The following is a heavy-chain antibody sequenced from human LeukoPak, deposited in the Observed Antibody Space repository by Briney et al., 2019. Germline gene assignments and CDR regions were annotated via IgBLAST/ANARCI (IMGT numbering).Heavy chain of an antibody. CDR1: GFTFSSYG. V-gene: IGHV3-30*18. J-gene: IGHJ6*03. CDR2: ISYDGSNK. Sequence: GGSLRLSCAASGFTFSSYGMHWVRQAPGKGLEWVAVISYDGSNKYYADSAKGRFTISRDNSKNTLYLQMNSLRAEDTAVYYCAKEGSDASYYYYMDVWGKGTTVTVSS. D-gene: IGHD1-26*01. CDR3: AKEGSDASYYYYMDV.